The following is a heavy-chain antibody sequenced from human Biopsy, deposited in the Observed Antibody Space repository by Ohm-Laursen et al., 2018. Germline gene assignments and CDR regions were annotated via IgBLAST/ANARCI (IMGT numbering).Heavy chain of an antibody. J-gene: IGHJ3*01. CDR3: AIVVLGPTNDAFDL. Sequence: GTLSLTCNVSGGDINNNYWSWIRQPAGQGLEWIGRIYPGGSTNYNPSLKSRVTMSVDTSKRQLSLRLRSVTAADTVMYYCAIVVLGPTNDAFDLWGQGTMVVVSS. D-gene: IGHD3-22*01. V-gene: IGHV4-4*07. CDR1: GGDINNNY. CDR2: IYPGGST.